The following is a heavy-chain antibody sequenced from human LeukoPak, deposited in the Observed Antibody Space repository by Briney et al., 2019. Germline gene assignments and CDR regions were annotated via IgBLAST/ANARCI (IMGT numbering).Heavy chain of an antibody. D-gene: IGHD6-13*01. CDR1: GGSISSSSYY. Sequence: SETLSLTCTVSGGSISSSSYYWGWIRQPPGKGLEWIGSIYYSGSTYYNPSLKSRVTISVDTSKNQFSLKLSSVTAADTAVYYCARDSSSWYGLGYFDYWGQGTLVTVSS. CDR3: ARDSSSWYGLGYFDY. J-gene: IGHJ4*02. CDR2: IYYSGST. V-gene: IGHV4-39*07.